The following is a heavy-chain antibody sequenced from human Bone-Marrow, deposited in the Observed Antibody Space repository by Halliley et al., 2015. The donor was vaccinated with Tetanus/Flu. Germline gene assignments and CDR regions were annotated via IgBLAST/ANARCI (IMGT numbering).Heavy chain of an antibody. D-gene: IGHD5-12*01. CDR2: INPSGGTT. Sequence: QLVQSGAEVKKPGASVKVSCKASGYSFNSYLMHWVRQAPGQGLEWMGLINPSGGTTTYAHNLQGRVTMTRDTSTSTVYMDLSSLRSDDTAVYYCARKGGVSGFDRQYHFDYWGQGTLVTVSS. CDR3: ARKGGVSGFDRQYHFDY. J-gene: IGHJ4*02. V-gene: IGHV1-46*02. CDR1: GYSFNSYL.